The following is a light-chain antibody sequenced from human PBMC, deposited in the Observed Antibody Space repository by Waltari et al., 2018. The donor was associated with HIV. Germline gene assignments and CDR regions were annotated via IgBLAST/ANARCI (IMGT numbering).Light chain of an antibody. CDR3: AAWDDYMEGHV. Sequence: QSVLTQPPSASGTPGQTVTISCSGSSANIGTNTVNWDQQLPGTAPKLLIYNTYQRPSGVPDRVSGSQSGTSASLAISGLQSEDEADYYCAAWDDYMEGHVFGGGTKLTIL. V-gene: IGLV1-44*01. CDR1: SANIGTNT. J-gene: IGLJ2*01. CDR2: NTY.